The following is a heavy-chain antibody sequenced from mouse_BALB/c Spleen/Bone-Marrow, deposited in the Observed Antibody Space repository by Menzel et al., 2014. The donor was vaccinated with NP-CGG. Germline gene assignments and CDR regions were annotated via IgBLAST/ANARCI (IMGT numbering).Heavy chain of an antibody. CDR2: INPYNGDT. D-gene: IGHD1-2*01. CDR1: GYSFTGYF. V-gene: IGHV1-20*02. J-gene: IGHJ2*01. Sequence: VQLKQSGPELVKPGASVKISCKASGYSFTGYFMNWVMQSHGKSLEWIGRINPYNGDTFYNQKFKGKATLTVDKSSSTVHMELRSLASEDSAVYYCASSFITTAYYFDYWGQGTTLTVSS. CDR3: ASSFITTAYYFDY.